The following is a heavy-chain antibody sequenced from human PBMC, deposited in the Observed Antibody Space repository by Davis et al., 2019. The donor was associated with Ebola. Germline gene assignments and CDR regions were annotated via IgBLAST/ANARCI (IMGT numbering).Heavy chain of an antibody. J-gene: IGHJ5*02. CDR2: ISTSSSYT. CDR3: ARQGYSSGWYGWFDP. V-gene: IGHV3-11*03. CDR1: GFTFSDYY. D-gene: IGHD6-19*01. Sequence: GESLKISCAASGFTFSDYYMSWIRQAPGKGLEWVSYISTSSSYTNYADSVKGRFTISRDNAKNSLYLQMNSLRAEDTAVYYCARQGYSSGWYGWFDPWGQGTLVTVSS.